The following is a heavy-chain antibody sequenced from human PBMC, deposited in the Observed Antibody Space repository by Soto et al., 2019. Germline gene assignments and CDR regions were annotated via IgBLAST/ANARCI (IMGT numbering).Heavy chain of an antibody. CDR1: GGSFSGYC. CDR3: ARGPKGYSSTWYVD. Sequence: QVQLQQWGAGLLKPSETLSLTCAVYGGSFSGYCWSWIRQPPGKGLEWIGEINHSGSTNYNPSLKSRVTISVDTSKNQFSLKLNSVTAADTAVYYCARGPKGYSSTWYVDWGQGTLVTVSS. CDR2: INHSGST. V-gene: IGHV4-34*01. D-gene: IGHD6-13*01. J-gene: IGHJ4*02.